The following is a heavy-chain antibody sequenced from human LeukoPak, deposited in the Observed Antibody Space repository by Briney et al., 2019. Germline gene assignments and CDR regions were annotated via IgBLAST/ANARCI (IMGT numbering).Heavy chain of an antibody. J-gene: IGHJ4*02. CDR3: ARVRSHYYDSSGYYNDY. CDR1: GFTVSSNY. CDR2: IYSGGST. V-gene: IGHV3-66*01. D-gene: IGHD3-22*01. Sequence: GGSLRLSCAASGFTVSSNYMSWVRQAPGKGLEWVSVIYSGGSTYYADSVKGRFTISRDNSKNTLYLQMNSLRAEDTAVYYCARVRSHYYDSSGYYNDYWGQGTLVTVSS.